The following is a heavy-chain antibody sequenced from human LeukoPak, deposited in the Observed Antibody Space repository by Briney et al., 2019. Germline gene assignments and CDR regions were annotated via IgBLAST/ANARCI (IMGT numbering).Heavy chain of an antibody. CDR2: IFYSGST. Sequence: SETLSLTCTVSGGSISTSNYYWGWIRQPPGKGLEWIGNIFYSGSTYYSPSLKSRVTISLDTSRNQFSLKLNSVTAADTAVYYCAREKRDYGGNPPYYYYYMDVWGKGTTVTVSS. V-gene: IGHV4-39*07. CDR3: AREKRDYGGNPPYYYYYMDV. D-gene: IGHD4-23*01. CDR1: GGSISTSNYY. J-gene: IGHJ6*03.